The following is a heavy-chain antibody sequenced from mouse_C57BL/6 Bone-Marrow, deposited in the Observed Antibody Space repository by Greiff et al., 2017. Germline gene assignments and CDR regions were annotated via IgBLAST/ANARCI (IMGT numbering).Heavy chain of an antibody. CDR1: GYTFTSYW. J-gene: IGHJ3*01. CDR2: IDPSDSYT. V-gene: IGHV1-69*01. Sequence: VQLQQPGAELVMPGASVKLSCKASGYTFTSYWMHWVKQRPGQGLEWIGEIDPSDSYTNYNQKFKGKSTLTVDKSSSTAYMRLSSLTSEDSAVYYCAKGENYSYDQAWVAYWGQGTLVTVSA. CDR3: AKGENYSYDQAWVAY. D-gene: IGHD2-12*01.